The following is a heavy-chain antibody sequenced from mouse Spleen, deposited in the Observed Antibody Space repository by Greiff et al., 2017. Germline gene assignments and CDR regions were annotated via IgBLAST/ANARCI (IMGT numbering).Heavy chain of an antibody. V-gene: IGHV1-85*01. CDR1: GYTFTSYD. J-gene: IGHJ4*01. D-gene: IGHD2-10*01. CDR3: PLLLRRDYYAMDY. Sequence: QVQLQQSGPELVKPGASVKLSCKASGYTFTSYDINWVKQRPGQGLEWIGWIYPRDGSTKYNEKFKGKATLTVDTSSSTAYMELHSLTSEDSAVYFCPLLLRRDYYAMDYWGQGTSVTVSS. CDR2: IYPRDGST.